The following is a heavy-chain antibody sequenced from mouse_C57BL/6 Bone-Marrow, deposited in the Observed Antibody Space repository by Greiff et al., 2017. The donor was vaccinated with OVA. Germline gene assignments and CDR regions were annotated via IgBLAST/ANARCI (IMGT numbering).Heavy chain of an antibody. CDR2: ISNGGGST. CDR1: GFTFSDYY. D-gene: IGHD1-1*01. Sequence: EVMLVESGGGLVQPGGSLKLSCAASGFTFSDYYMYWVRQTPEKRLEWVAYISNGGGSTYYPDTVKGRFTISRDNAKNTLYLQKSRLKSEDTAMYYCARQNYGSSYWYYFDYWGQGTTLTVSS. V-gene: IGHV5-12*01. J-gene: IGHJ2*01. CDR3: ARQNYGSSYWYYFDY.